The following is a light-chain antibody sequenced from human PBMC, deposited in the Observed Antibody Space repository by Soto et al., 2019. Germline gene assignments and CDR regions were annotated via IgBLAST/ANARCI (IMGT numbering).Light chain of an antibody. J-gene: IGLJ1*01. CDR2: SNY. CDR3: AAWDDILTGYV. CDR1: SSNIESNT. Sequence: QSVLTHSPSASGTPGHRVTIACSGSSSNIESNTVTWYQQLPGTAPKLVIYSNYDRPSGVPDRFSGSTSGTSASLVIRGLQSEDEADYYCAAWDDILTGYVFGGGTKVTVL. V-gene: IGLV1-44*01.